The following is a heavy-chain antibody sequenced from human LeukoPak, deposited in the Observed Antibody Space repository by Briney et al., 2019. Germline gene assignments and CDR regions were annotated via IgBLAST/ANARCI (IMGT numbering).Heavy chain of an antibody. CDR1: GGSFSGYY. Sequence: PSETLSLTCAVYGGSFSGYYWTWIRQPPGKGLEWIGEINHSGGTNYNPSLKSRVAISVDTSKNQFSLKLSSVTAADTAVYYCARDLRITIFGAFDPWGQGTLVTVSS. J-gene: IGHJ5*02. CDR2: INHSGGT. CDR3: ARDLRITIFGAFDP. D-gene: IGHD3-3*01. V-gene: IGHV4-34*01.